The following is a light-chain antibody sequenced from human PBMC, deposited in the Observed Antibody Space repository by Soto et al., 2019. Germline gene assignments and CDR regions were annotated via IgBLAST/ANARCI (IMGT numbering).Light chain of an antibody. CDR1: QSITTW. Sequence: DIQMTQSPSTLSASVGDRVTLTCRASQSITTWLAWYQQKPGKAPKLLIYKATNLQSGVPSRFSGSGSGTEFSLTISSLQPDDFATYYCQRYNDYQYIFGQGTRLEIK. J-gene: IGKJ2*01. CDR3: QRYNDYQYI. V-gene: IGKV1-5*03. CDR2: KAT.